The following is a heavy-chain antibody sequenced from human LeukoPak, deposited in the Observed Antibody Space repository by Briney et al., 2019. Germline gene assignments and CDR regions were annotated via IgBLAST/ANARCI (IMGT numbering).Heavy chain of an antibody. CDR1: GGSISSGGYS. CDR2: IYHSGST. V-gene: IGHV4-30-2*01. D-gene: IGHD4-17*01. Sequence: SQTLSLTCAVSGGSISSGGYSWSWIRRPPGKGLEWIGYIYHSGSTYYNPSLKSRVTISVDRSKNQFSLKLSSVTAADTAVYYCASQRGVTTPGVVDYWGQGILVTVSS. J-gene: IGHJ4*02. CDR3: ASQRGVTTPGVVDY.